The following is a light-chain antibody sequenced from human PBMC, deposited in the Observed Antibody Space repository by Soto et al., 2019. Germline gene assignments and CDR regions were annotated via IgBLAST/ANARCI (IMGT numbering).Light chain of an antibody. CDR2: GSF. V-gene: IGKV3-20*01. Sequence: EIVLTQSPGTLSLSPGESVTLSCRASHFISSSYLAWYQHKPGQAPRLLIYGSFSRATGIPDRFSGSGSGTDCTLTISRLAPEDSAVYYCQQYGGSPYTFGQGTNLEIK. CDR3: QQYGGSPYT. J-gene: IGKJ2*01. CDR1: HFISSSY.